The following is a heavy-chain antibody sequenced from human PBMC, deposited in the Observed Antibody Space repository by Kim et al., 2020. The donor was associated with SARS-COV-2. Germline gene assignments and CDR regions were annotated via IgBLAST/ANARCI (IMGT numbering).Heavy chain of an antibody. J-gene: IGHJ4*02. Sequence: SVRGRFTISRDNSKSTVYLQMNSLRTDDTAVYYCAIALNLVVTGLSTSSSWGQGTLVTVSS. CDR3: AIALNLVVTGLSTSSS. D-gene: IGHD3-22*01. V-gene: IGHV3-30*02.